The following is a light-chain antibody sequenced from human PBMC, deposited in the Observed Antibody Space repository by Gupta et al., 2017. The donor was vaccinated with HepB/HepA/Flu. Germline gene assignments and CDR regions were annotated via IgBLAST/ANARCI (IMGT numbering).Light chain of an antibody. Sequence: DIQLTQSPSSLSASVGDRVTITCRASQGIRSYLAWYQQKPGKAPKLLIYAASTLQSGVPSRFSGSGSGTEFTLTISSLQPEDFATYYCQQVNSHPVTFGGGTQVEIK. J-gene: IGKJ4*01. V-gene: IGKV1-9*01. CDR2: AAS. CDR1: QGIRSY. CDR3: QQVNSHPVT.